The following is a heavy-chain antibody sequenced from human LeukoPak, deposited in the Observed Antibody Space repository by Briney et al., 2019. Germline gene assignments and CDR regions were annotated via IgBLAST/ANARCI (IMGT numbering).Heavy chain of an antibody. J-gene: IGHJ4*02. CDR3: ARVRGAYCGGDCYSNDY. Sequence: LPGGSLRLSCAASGFTFSSYWMSWVRQAPGKGLEWVANIKQDGSEKYYVDSVKGRFTISRDNAKNSLYLQMNSLRAEDTAVYYCARVRGAYCGGDCYSNDYWGQGTLVTVSS. CDR2: IKQDGSEK. V-gene: IGHV3-7*01. CDR1: GFTFSSYW. D-gene: IGHD2-21*01.